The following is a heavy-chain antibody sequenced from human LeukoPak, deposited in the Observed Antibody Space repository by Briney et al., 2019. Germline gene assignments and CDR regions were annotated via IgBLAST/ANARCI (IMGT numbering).Heavy chain of an antibody. J-gene: IGHJ4*02. CDR3: ARGAYDSYPGY. CDR2: IDPSDSYT. V-gene: IGHV5-10-1*01. Sequence: ESLKISCKGSGYSFTNYWMSWVRQVPGKGLEWMGRIDPSDSYTNYSPSFQGHVTISADKSTNTAYLQWSSLKASDTAMYYCARGAYDSYPGYWGQGTLVTVSS. CDR1: GYSFTNYW. D-gene: IGHD5-18*01.